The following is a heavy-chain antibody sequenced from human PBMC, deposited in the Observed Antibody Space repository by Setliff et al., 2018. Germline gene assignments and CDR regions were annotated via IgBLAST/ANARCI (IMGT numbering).Heavy chain of an antibody. CDR3: ARGITGNYNFWSGYYNYYYYYMDV. CDR1: GYSISSGHY. CDR2: IGHTGST. J-gene: IGHJ6*03. Sequence: SETLSLTCTVSGYSISSGHYWGWIRQPPGKGLEWVGNIGHTGSTNYNPSLKSRVTISVDTSKNQFSLKLSSVTAADTAVYYCARGITGNYNFWSGYYNYYYYYMDVWGKGTTVTVSS. D-gene: IGHD3-3*01. V-gene: IGHV4-38-2*02.